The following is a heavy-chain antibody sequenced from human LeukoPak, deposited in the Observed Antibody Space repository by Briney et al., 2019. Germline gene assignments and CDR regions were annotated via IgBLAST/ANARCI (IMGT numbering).Heavy chain of an antibody. CDR1: GFSFSTYG. V-gene: IGHV3-33*05. J-gene: IGHJ1*01. CDR3: AKGDFWNGLGEYFFY. CDR2: ISYDGSNQ. Sequence: PGRSLRLSCAASGFSFSTYGMFWVRQAPGKGLEWVGVISYDGSNQYYADSVKGRFTISRDNSKNTLYLQMDSLRTEDTAVYYCAKGDFWNGLGEYFFYWGQGILVTVSS. D-gene: IGHD3-3*01.